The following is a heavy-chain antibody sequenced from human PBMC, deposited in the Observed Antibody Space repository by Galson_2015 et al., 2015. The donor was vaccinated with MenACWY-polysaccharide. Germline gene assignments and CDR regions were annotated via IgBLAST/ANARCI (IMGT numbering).Heavy chain of an antibody. CDR2: IYYSGST. J-gene: IGHJ6*03. D-gene: IGHD6-13*01. Sequence: SETLSLTCTVSGGSISSSSYYWDWIRQPPGKGLEWIGSIYYSGSTYYNPSLKSRVTISVDTSKNQFSLKLSSVTAADTAVYYCARHFSGSSWKLYYYYYYMDVWGKGTTVTVSS. CDR3: ARHFSGSSWKLYYYYYYMDV. CDR1: GGSISSSSYY. V-gene: IGHV4-39*01.